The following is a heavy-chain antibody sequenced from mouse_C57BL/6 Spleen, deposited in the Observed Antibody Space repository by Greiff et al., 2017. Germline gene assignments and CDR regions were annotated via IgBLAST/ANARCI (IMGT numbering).Heavy chain of an antibody. Sequence: VQLKQPGAELVMPGASVKLSCKASGYTFTSYWMHWVKQRPGQGLEWIGEIDPSDSYTNYNQKFKGKSTLTVDKSSSTAYMQLSSLTSEDSAVYYCARDHYGSSYEYFDVWGTGTTVTVSS. D-gene: IGHD1-1*01. CDR1: GYTFTSYW. V-gene: IGHV1-69*01. CDR3: ARDHYGSSYEYFDV. CDR2: IDPSDSYT. J-gene: IGHJ1*03.